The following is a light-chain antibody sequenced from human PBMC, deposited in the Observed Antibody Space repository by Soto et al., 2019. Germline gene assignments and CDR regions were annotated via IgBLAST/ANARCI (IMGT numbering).Light chain of an antibody. Sequence: EIVLTQSPATLSLSPGERATLSCRASQSINRHLAWYRQKPGQAPRLLIYDASNRATGIPARFSGSGSGTDLTLTISSLEPEDFGVYYCQQRSNWPPVTFGGGTKVDIK. CDR2: DAS. J-gene: IGKJ4*01. V-gene: IGKV3-11*01. CDR3: QQRSNWPPVT. CDR1: QSINRH.